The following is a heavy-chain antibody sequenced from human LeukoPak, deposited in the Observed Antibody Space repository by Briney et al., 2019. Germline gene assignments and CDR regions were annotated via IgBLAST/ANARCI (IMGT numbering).Heavy chain of an antibody. CDR3: VRVGYYGSGSYEGFDY. CDR2: IYSGGST. D-gene: IGHD3-10*01. CDR1: GFTVSSNY. J-gene: IGHJ4*02. Sequence: GGSLRLSCAASGFTVSSNYMSWVRQAPGKGLERVSVIYSGGSTYYADSVKGRFTISRDNSKNTLYLQMNSLRAEDTAVYYCVRVGYYGSGSYEGFDYWGQGTLVTVSS. V-gene: IGHV3-53*01.